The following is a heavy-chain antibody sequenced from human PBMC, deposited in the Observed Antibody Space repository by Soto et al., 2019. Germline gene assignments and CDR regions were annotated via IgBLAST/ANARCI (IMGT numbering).Heavy chain of an antibody. V-gene: IGHV1-3*01. CDR1: GYTFTSYA. CDR3: ARVGDYDILTGYYWFDP. CDR2: INAGNGNT. J-gene: IGHJ5*02. Sequence: ASVKVSCKASGYTFTSYAMHWVRQAPGQRLEWMGWINAGNGNTKYSQKFQGRVTITRDTSASTAYMELSSLRSEDTAVYYCARVGDYDILTGYYWFDPWGQGTLVTVSS. D-gene: IGHD3-9*01.